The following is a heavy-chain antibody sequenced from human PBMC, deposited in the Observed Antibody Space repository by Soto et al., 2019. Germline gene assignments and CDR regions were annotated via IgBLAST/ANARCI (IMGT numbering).Heavy chain of an antibody. V-gene: IGHV1-69*12. CDR3: ARDHRIAVARDAFDI. D-gene: IGHD6-19*01. J-gene: IGHJ3*02. Sequence: QVQLVQSGAEVKKPGSSVKVSCKASGGTFSSYAISWVRQAPGQGLEWMGGIIPIFGTENYARKFQGRVTITADESTSTASVELSSLRSEDTAVYYCARDHRIAVARDAFDIWGQGTMVTFSS. CDR2: IIPIFGTE. CDR1: GGTFSSYA.